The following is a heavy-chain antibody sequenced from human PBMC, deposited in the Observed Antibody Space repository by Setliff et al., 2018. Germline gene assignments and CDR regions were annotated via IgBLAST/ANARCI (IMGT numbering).Heavy chain of an antibody. D-gene: IGHD1-1*01. V-gene: IGHV4-31*03. CDR1: GGSISSGGYY. Sequence: PSETLSLTCTVSGGSISSGGYYWSWIRQHPGKGLEWIGYIYYSGSTSYYNPSLKSRVTISVDTSKNQFSLKLSSVTAADTAVYYCVREGYSEYFQDWGRGTLVTVSS. CDR3: VREGYSEYFQD. CDR2: IYYSGSTS. J-gene: IGHJ1*01.